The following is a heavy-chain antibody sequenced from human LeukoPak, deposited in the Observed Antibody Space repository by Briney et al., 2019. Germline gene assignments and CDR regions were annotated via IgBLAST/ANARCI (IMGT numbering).Heavy chain of an antibody. J-gene: IGHJ6*03. CDR2: IYNSGIT. Sequence: SETLSLTCTVSGGSVSSHFWSWIRQPPGKGLEWIGYIYNSGITNYNPSLKSRVTMSADTSKNQFSLMLRSVTAADTAVYYCARDHLPAGAPGYYMDVWGKGTTVTVSS. CDR1: GGSVSSHF. V-gene: IGHV4-59*02. D-gene: IGHD4/OR15-4a*01. CDR3: ARDHLPAGAPGYYMDV.